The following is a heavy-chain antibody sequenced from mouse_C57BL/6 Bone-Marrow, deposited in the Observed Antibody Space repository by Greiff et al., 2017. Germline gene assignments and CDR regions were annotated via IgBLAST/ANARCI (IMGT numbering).Heavy chain of an antibody. J-gene: IGHJ1*03. D-gene: IGHD1-1*01. CDR2: ISSGSSTI. Sequence: EVMLVESGGGLVKPGGSLKLFCAASGFTFSDYGMHWVRQAPEKGLEWVAYISSGSSTIYYADTVKGRFTISRDNAKNTLFLQMTSRRSEDTAMYYCARRAHYYGSSYWYFDVWGTGTTVTVSS. CDR1: GFTFSDYG. V-gene: IGHV5-17*01. CDR3: ARRAHYYGSSYWYFDV.